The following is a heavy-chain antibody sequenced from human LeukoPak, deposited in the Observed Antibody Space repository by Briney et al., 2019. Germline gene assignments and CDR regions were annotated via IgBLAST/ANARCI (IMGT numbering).Heavy chain of an antibody. J-gene: IGHJ4*02. Sequence: PGGSLRLSCAASGFTLSTYSMNWVRQAPGKGLEWVSSISSSSTYIYYADSVKGRFTISRDNSKNTVYLQMSSLRAEDTAVFYCAKDLSADGCLNTRCYRAFDSWGQGTLVTVSS. CDR2: ISSSSTYI. CDR3: AKDLSADGCLNTRCYRAFDS. D-gene: IGHD2-2*01. V-gene: IGHV3-21*01. CDR1: GFTLSTYS.